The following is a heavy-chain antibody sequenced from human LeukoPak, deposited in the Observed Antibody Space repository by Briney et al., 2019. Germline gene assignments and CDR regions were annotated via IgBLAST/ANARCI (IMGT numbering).Heavy chain of an antibody. J-gene: IGHJ4*02. D-gene: IGHD5-12*01. CDR1: GYTFTSYD. CDR2: MNPNSGNT. V-gene: IGHV1-8*02. CDR3: AGAWLRLNPYFDY. Sequence: ASVKVSCKASGYTFTSYDINWVRQATGQGLEWMGWMNPNSGNTGYAQKFQGRVTMTRDTSISTAYMELSRLRSDDTAVYYCAGAWLRLNPYFDYWGQGTLVTVSS.